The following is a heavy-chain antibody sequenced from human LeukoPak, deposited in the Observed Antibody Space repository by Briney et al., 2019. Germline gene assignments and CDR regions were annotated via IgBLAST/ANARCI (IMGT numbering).Heavy chain of an antibody. Sequence: PSETLSLTCAVYGGSFSGYYWSWIRQPPGKGLEWIGEINHSGSTNYNPSLKSRVTISVDTSKNQFSLKLSSVTAADTAVYYCARVFGLRRYLGYMDVWGKGTTVTVSS. V-gene: IGHV4-34*01. CDR1: GGSFSGYY. CDR3: ARVFGLRRYLGYMDV. CDR2: INHSGST. J-gene: IGHJ6*03. D-gene: IGHD3-16*01.